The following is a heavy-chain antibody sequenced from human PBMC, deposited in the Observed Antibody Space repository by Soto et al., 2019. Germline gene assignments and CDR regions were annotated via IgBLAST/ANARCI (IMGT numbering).Heavy chain of an antibody. D-gene: IGHD3-9*01. CDR3: ARVLPYYDILTGYDADAFDI. J-gene: IGHJ3*02. Sequence: ASVKVSCKASGYTFTSYDINWVRQATGQGLEWMGWMNPNSGNTGYAQKFQGRVTMTRKTSISTAYMELSSLRSEDTAVYYCARVLPYYDILTGYDADAFDIWGQGTMVTVSS. CDR1: GYTFTSYD. V-gene: IGHV1-8*01. CDR2: MNPNSGNT.